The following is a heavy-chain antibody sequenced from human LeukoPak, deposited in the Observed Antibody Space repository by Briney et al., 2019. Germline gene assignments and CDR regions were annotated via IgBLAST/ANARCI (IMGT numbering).Heavy chain of an antibody. CDR3: ARDGMRAHGGSGFEN. D-gene: IGHD2-15*01. Sequence: PGGSLRLSCAASGFIFSSYALHWVRQATGTGPEGVAVISDEGSNKYYADSVKGRFTISRDDSKNTLYLQMNSLKPEDSAVYYCARDGMRAHGGSGFENWGQGALVTVSS. CDR2: ISDEGSNK. CDR1: GFIFSSYA. V-gene: IGHV3-30*04. J-gene: IGHJ4*02.